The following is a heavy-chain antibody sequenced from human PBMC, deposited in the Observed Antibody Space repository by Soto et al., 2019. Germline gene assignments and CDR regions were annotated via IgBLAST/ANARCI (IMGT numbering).Heavy chain of an antibody. CDR1: GGSFSGYY. CDR2: INHSGST. V-gene: IGHV4-34*01. D-gene: IGHD2-21*02. CDR3: ARNRGKQLLGRAYWYFDL. Sequence: QVQLQQWGAGLLKPSETLSLTCAVYGGSFSGYYWSWIRQPPGKGLEWIGEINHSGSTNYNPSLKSRVTISVDTSKNQCSLKLSSVTAADTAVYYCARNRGKQLLGRAYWYFDLWGRGTLVTVSS. J-gene: IGHJ2*01.